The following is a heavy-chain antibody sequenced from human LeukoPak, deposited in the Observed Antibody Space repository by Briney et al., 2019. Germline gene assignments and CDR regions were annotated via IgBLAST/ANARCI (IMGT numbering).Heavy chain of an antibody. D-gene: IGHD6-13*01. Sequence: PSETLSLTCTVSGGSISSYYWSWIRQPPGKGLEWIGYIYYSGTTNYNPSLKSRVTISVDTSKNQFSLKLSSVTAADTAVYYCATHPSSIVAAGGYFDYWGQGTLVTVSS. CDR1: GGSISSYY. V-gene: IGHV4-59*12. CDR3: ATHPSSIVAAGGYFDY. CDR2: IYYSGTT. J-gene: IGHJ4*02.